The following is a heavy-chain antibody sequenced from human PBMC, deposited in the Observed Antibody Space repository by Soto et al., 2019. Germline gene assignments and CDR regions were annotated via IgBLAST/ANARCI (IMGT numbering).Heavy chain of an antibody. D-gene: IGHD6-13*01. J-gene: IGHJ5*02. V-gene: IGHV3-21*01. CDR1: GFTFSSYS. Sequence: GGSLRLSCAASGFTFSSYSMNWVRQAPGKGLEWVSSISSSSSYIYYADSVKGRFTISRDNAKNSLYLQMNSLRAEDTAVYYCARGSEQQLLPGWFDPWGQGTLVTVSS. CDR2: ISSSSSYI. CDR3: ARGSEQQLLPGWFDP.